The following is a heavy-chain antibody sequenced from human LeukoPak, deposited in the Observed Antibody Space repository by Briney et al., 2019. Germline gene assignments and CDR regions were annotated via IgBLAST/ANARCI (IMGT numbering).Heavy chain of an antibody. V-gene: IGHV3-7*01. Sequence: XRQAXXXXXEWXXNIKQDGSEKYYVDSVKGRFTISRDNAKNSLYLQMNSLRAEDTAVYYCARDIDSSGFPSMSDYWGQGTLVTVSS. D-gene: IGHD6-19*01. J-gene: IGHJ4*02. CDR2: IKQDGSEK. CDR3: ARDIDSSGFPSMSDY.